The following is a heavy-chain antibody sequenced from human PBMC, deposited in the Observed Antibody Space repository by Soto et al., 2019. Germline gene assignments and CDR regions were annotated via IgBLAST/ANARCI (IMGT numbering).Heavy chain of an antibody. CDR3: AIVAIPGINGEDV. D-gene: IGHD2-8*01. V-gene: IGHV1-69*06. CDR2: SIPIFGTT. Sequence: QVQLVHSGAEVRKPGSSVKVSCKASGGTFGNYAISWVRQAPGQGLEWMGKSIPIFGTTNYAQKFQGRIMITADRSTSTAYMELSSLRSEDTTVNYFAIVAIPGINGEDVWGQGTTVTVS. CDR1: GGTFGNYA. J-gene: IGHJ6*02.